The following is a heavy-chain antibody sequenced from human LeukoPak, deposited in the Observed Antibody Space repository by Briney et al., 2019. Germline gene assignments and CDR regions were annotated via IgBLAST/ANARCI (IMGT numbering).Heavy chain of an antibody. CDR2: IYYSGST. J-gene: IGHJ3*02. D-gene: IGHD2-2*01. V-gene: IGHV4-61*01. CDR3: ARVFRGYCSSTSCLDAFDI. Sequence: KSSETLSLTCTVSGGSVSSGSYYWGWIRQPPGKGLEWIGYIYYSGSTNYNPSLKSRVTISVDTSKNQFSLKLSSVTAADTAVYYCARVFRGYCSSTSCLDAFDIWGQGTMVTVSS. CDR1: GGSVSSGSYY.